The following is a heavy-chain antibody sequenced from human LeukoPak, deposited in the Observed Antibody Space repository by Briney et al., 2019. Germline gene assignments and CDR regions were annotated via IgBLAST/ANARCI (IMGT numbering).Heavy chain of an antibody. CDR3: AKAPSFQLISPYFDY. V-gene: IGHV3-9*01. CDR2: ISWNSNSI. CDR1: GFTFDDYA. Sequence: GGSLRLSCAASGFTFDDYAMHWVRQAPGKGLEWVPGISWNSNSIDYADSVKGRFTISRDNAKNSLYLQMNSLRAEDTALYYCAKAPSFQLISPYFDYWGQGTLVTVSS. J-gene: IGHJ4*02. D-gene: IGHD2-2*01.